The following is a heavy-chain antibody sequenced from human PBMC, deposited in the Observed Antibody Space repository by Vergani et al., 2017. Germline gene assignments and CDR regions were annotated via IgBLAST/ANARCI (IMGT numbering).Heavy chain of an antibody. CDR3: ARDVEGYNWNFGYYYYYMDV. CDR2: IYTSGST. D-gene: IGHD1-7*01. J-gene: IGHJ6*03. Sequence: QVQLQESGPGLVKPSQTLSLTCTVSGGSISSGSYYWSWIRQPAGKGLEWIGRIYTSGSTNYNPSLKSRVTISVDTSKNQFSLKLSSVTAADTAVYYCARDVEGYNWNFGYYYYYMDVWGKGTTVTVSS. V-gene: IGHV4-61*02. CDR1: GGSISSGSYY.